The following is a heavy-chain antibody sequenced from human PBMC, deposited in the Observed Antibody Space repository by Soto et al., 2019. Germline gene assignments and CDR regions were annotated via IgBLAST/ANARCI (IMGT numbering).Heavy chain of an antibody. Sequence: SETLSLTCSLYSGSLSGYYWSWIRQPPGKGLEWIGEISPSGTTNYSPSLKSRVSISVDTSKNQFSLNLTSLTAADTAVYYCARAPKVSGSAQTRPDFWGQGSLVT. V-gene: IGHV4-34*01. CDR1: SGSLSGYY. CDR3: ARAPKVSGSAQTRPDF. J-gene: IGHJ4*02. CDR2: ISPSGTT. D-gene: IGHD6-6*01.